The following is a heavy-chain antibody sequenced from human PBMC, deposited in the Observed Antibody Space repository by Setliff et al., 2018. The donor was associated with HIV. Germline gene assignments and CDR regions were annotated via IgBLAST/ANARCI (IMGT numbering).Heavy chain of an antibody. CDR3: ARAQTSVSGSYYQYLQH. CDR2: IYSGGTT. CDR1: EFTVSSNY. V-gene: IGHV3-53*01. Sequence: GGSLRLSCAASEFTVSSNYMSWVRQAPGKGLEWVSAIYSGGTTYYADSVKGRFTITRDNYKNTLSLQMNSLRAEDTAVYYCARAQTSVSGSYYQYLQHWGQGTLVTVSS. D-gene: IGHD3-10*01. J-gene: IGHJ1*01.